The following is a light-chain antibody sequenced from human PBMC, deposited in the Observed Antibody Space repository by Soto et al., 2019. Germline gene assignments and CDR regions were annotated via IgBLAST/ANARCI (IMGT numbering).Light chain of an antibody. V-gene: IGKV3-20*01. J-gene: IGKJ4*01. CDR3: QQYDITPPNT. CDR2: GAS. CDR1: QIVRSTY. Sequence: EIVLTQSPGTLSLSPGEGATLSCRAIQIVRSTYLAWFHQKPGQAPRLLIYGASTRATGIPDRFSGSGSGTDFTLTISGLEPKDFALYYCQQYDITPPNTFGGGTKVDI.